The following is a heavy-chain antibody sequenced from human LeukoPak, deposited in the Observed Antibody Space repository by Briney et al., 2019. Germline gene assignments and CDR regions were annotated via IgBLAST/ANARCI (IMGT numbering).Heavy chain of an antibody. D-gene: IGHD4-11*01. J-gene: IGHJ5*02. V-gene: IGHV3-23*01. CDR1: GFTFSNYA. CDR3: AKDRYSNYGNWFDP. Sequence: GGSLRLSCAASGFTFSNYAMNWVRQAPGKGLEWVSGISGSGGSTYYADSVRGRFTISRDNSKNTLYLQMISLRAEDTAVYYCAKDRYSNYGNWFDPWGQGTLVTVFS. CDR2: ISGSGGST.